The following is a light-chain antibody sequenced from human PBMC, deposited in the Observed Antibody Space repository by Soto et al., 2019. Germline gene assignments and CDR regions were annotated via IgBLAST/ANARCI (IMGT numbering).Light chain of an antibody. Sequence: IVLTQSPATLSVSPGERATISCRASQSVSSNLAWYQQKPGQAPRLLRYGASTRATGIPARFSGSGSGTEFTLTISSLKSEDFEIYYCQQYNNWLWTFGQGTKVDIK. V-gene: IGKV3-15*01. CDR2: GAS. J-gene: IGKJ1*01. CDR1: QSVSSN. CDR3: QQYNNWLWT.